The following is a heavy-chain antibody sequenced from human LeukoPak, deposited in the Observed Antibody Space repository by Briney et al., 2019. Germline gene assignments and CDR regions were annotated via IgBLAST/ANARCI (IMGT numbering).Heavy chain of an antibody. V-gene: IGHV4-38-2*02. D-gene: IGHD5-12*01. CDR2: IYHSGST. CDR3: AREPLVATLYNWFDP. CDR1: DYSISSGYY. Sequence: SETLSLTCTVSDYSISSGYYWGWIRQPPGKGLEWIGSIYHSGSTYYNPSLKSRVTISVDTSKNQFSLKLSSVTAADTAVYYCAREPLVATLYNWFDPWGQGTLVTVSS. J-gene: IGHJ5*02.